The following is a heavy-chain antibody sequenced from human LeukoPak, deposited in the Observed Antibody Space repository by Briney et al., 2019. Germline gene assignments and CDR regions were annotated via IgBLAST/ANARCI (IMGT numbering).Heavy chain of an antibody. CDR1: GFSVSSKY. D-gene: IGHD3/OR15-3a*01. CDR3: AREDFFTPHS. Sequence: GGSLRLSCAASGFSVSSKYMSWVRQAPGKGLEWVSVIYSGDTTYYADSVKGRFTISRDNAKNSLYLQMDSLRVEDTAVYFCAREDFFTPHSWGQGTLVTVSS. J-gene: IGHJ4*02. CDR2: IYSGDTT. V-gene: IGHV3-53*01.